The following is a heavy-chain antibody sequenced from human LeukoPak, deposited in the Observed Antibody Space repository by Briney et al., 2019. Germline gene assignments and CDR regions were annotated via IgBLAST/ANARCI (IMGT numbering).Heavy chain of an antibody. V-gene: IGHV4-59*08. J-gene: IGHJ3*02. Sequence: SETLSLTCAVYGGSFSGYYWSWIRQPPGKGLEWIGYIYYSGSTNYNPSLKSRVTISVDTSKNQFSLKLSSVTAADTAVYYCARNPYYYDSSGYYYNAFDIWGQGTMVTVSS. CDR2: IYYSGST. D-gene: IGHD3-22*01. CDR1: GGSFSGYY. CDR3: ARNPYYYDSSGYYYNAFDI.